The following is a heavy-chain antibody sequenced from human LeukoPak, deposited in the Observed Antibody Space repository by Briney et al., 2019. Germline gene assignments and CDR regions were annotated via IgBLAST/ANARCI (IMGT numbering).Heavy chain of an antibody. CDR1: GASINTGDSY. D-gene: IGHD2-2*02. J-gene: IGHJ4*02. CDR2: IYYTGST. Sequence: SQTLSLTCTVSGASINTGDSYWSWIRQPPGKGLEWIGYIYYTGSTYYNPSLKSRVTISVDTSKNQFSLKLTSVTAADTAVYFRARVGGSVVPAAIGLDYWGQGTLVTVSS. CDR3: ARVGGSVVPAAIGLDY. V-gene: IGHV4-30-4*08.